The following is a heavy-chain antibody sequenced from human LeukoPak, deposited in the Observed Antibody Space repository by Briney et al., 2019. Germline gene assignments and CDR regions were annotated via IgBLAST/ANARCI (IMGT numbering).Heavy chain of an antibody. CDR2: IKQDGSDK. J-gene: IGHJ6*04. D-gene: IGHD3-10*02. CDR1: GFTFSSYW. Sequence: GGSLRLSCAASGFTFSSYWMSWVRQAPGKGLEWVANIKQDGSDKYYVDSVKCRFTISRDNAKNSLYLQMNSLRAEDTAVYYCAELGITMIGGVWGKGTTVTISS. V-gene: IGHV3-7*01. CDR3: AELGITMIGGV.